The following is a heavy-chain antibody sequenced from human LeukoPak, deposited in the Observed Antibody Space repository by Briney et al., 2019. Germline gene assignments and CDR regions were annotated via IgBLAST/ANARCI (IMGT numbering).Heavy chain of an antibody. CDR3: ARTYRGGDCYDGPYAFDI. D-gene: IGHD2-21*02. Sequence: PSETLSLTCTVSGGSISSSSYFWGWIRQPPGKGLEWIGTIYHSGSIYYNPSLKSRVTISVDRSKNQFSLKLSSVTAADTAVYYCARTYRGGDCYDGPYAFDIWGQGTMVTLSS. J-gene: IGHJ3*02. CDR2: IYHSGSI. V-gene: IGHV4-39*07. CDR1: GGSISSSSYF.